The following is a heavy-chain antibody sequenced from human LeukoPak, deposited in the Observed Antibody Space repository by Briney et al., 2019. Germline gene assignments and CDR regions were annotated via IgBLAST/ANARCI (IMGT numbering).Heavy chain of an antibody. CDR1: GFALSSSW. V-gene: IGHV3-15*01. CDR2: IKSRTDGGTT. D-gene: IGHD4-17*01. CDR3: TSGDYGAFEF. J-gene: IGHJ4*02. Sequence: PGGSLRLSCAASGFALSSSWMNWVRQAPGRGVEWVGLIKSRTDGGTTYYAALVKGRFTISRDDSKNTLYLQMNSLRTEDTAMYYCTSGDYGAFEFWGQGTLVTVSS.